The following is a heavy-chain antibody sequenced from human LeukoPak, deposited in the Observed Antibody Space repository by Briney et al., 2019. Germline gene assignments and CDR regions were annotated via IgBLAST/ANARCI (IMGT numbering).Heavy chain of an antibody. Sequence: ASVKVSCKASGYTFTSYDINWVRQATGQGLEWMGWMNPNSGNTGYAQKFQGRVTMTRNTSISTAYMELSSLRSEDTALYYCAKDFWSGSGSYDAFDIWGQGTMVTVSS. CDR3: AKDFWSGSGSYDAFDI. D-gene: IGHD3-10*01. J-gene: IGHJ3*02. CDR2: MNPNSGNT. V-gene: IGHV1-8*01. CDR1: GYTFTSYD.